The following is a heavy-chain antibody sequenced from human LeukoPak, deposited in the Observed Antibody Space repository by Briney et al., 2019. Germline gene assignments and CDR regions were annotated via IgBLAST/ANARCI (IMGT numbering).Heavy chain of an antibody. Sequence: GRSLRLSCAASGFTFSNYGMHWVRQAPGKRLEWVAVISYDGSNKYYADSVKGRFTISRDNSKNTLYLQMNSLRAEDTAVYYCAKDFHSGSLHFDYWGQGTLVTVSS. CDR2: ISYDGSNK. CDR1: GFTFSNYG. D-gene: IGHD1-26*01. CDR3: AKDFHSGSLHFDY. J-gene: IGHJ4*02. V-gene: IGHV3-30*18.